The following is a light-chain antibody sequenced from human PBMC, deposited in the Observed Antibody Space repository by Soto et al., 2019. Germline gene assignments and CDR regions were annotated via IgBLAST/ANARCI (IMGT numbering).Light chain of an antibody. Sequence: EVVLSQSPDTLSLSQGESATLSCRASQSVRSSYLAWYQQTPGQTPRLLIYAASSRATGIPDRFSGSGSGTDFSLTISRLEAEDFAVYYCQQYGSSPRTFGQGTKVDIK. CDR3: QQYGSSPRT. J-gene: IGKJ1*01. CDR1: QSVRSSY. V-gene: IGKV3-20*01. CDR2: AAS.